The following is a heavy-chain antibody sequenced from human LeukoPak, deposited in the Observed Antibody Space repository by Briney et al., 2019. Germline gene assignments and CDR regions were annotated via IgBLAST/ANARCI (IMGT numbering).Heavy chain of an antibody. CDR2: ISSSSSTI. J-gene: IGHJ6*02. V-gene: IGHV3-48*01. CDR1: GFTFSSYS. D-gene: IGHD2-2*01. CDR3: AREEDIVVVPAAMDPDDYYYGMDV. Sequence: GGSLRLSCAASGFTFSSYSMNWVRQAPGKGLEWVSYISSSSSTIYYADSVKGRFTIPRDNGKNSLYLQMNSLRAEDTAVYYCAREEDIVVVPAAMDPDDYYYGMDVWGQGTTVTVSS.